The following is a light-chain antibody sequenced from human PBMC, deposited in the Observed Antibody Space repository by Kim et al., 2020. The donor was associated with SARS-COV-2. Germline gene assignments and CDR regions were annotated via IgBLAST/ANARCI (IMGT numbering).Light chain of an antibody. V-gene: IGKV3-11*01. CDR3: QQSSNWLVT. CDR2: DTS. Sequence: EIVLTQFPATLSLSPGERATLSCRASENISRYLAWYQKKPGQAPRLLIYDTSNTATGIPARFSGSGSGTDFTLTIHSLEPEDFAVYYCQQSSNWLVTFGRGTRLEIK. J-gene: IGKJ5*01. CDR1: ENISRY.